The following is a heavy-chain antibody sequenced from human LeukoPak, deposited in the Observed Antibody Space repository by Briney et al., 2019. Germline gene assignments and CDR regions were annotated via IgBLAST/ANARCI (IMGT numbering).Heavy chain of an antibody. CDR1: GYSFNAFD. CDR2: INPNSGAT. V-gene: IGHV1-2*06. D-gene: IGHD6-19*01. Sequence: ASVKVSCKASGYSFNAFDIHWVRQAPGQGLEWVGRINPNSGATDYAQKFRAGVTLTRDTTTNTVYMGLSSLRSDDTAVYYCARDGSHWSSFHYWGQGTLVIVSS. CDR3: ARDGSHWSSFHY. J-gene: IGHJ4*02.